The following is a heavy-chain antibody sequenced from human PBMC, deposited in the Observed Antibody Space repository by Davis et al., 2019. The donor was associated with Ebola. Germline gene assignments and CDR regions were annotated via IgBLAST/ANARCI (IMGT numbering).Heavy chain of an antibody. V-gene: IGHV4-59*12. CDR1: GGSISTYH. CDR3: ARGMAGSGSLYYFDF. D-gene: IGHD3-10*01. CDR2: VQNIGST. J-gene: IGHJ4*02. Sequence: PSETLSLTCTVSGGSISTYHWTWIRQPPGKGLAWIGYVQNIGSTKYNPSLKSRVTISVDTSKNHFSLKLASVTAADRAVYFCARGMAGSGSLYYFDFWGQGTLVSVSS.